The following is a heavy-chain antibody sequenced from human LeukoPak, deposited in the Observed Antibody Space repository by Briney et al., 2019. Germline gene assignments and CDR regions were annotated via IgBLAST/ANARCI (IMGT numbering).Heavy chain of an antibody. D-gene: IGHD3-10*01. J-gene: IGHJ5*02. CDR2: IYTGGST. CDR1: GGSISSGSYY. V-gene: IGHV4-61*02. CDR3: ARDSSLSGWFDP. Sequence: SETVSLTCTVSGGSISSGSYYWSWIRQPAGKGLEWIGRIYTGGSTIYNPSLKSRVTISLDTSKNQFSLKLSSVTAADTAVYYCARDSSLSGWFDPWGQGTLVTVSS.